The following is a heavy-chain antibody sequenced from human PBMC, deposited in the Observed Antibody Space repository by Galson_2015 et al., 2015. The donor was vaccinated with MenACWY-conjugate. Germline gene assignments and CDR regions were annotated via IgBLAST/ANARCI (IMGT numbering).Heavy chain of an antibody. CDR1: GFPFSSFG. Sequence: SLRLSCAASGFPFSSFGMTWVGQAPGKGLEWVSSISATSATIYYADSVKGRFTISRDNAKNSLYLQMNSLRAEDTAVYYCARTAGSVPPWGLGTLVTVSS. J-gene: IGHJ5*02. CDR2: ISATSATI. D-gene: IGHD6-13*01. V-gene: IGHV3-48*04. CDR3: ARTAGSVPP.